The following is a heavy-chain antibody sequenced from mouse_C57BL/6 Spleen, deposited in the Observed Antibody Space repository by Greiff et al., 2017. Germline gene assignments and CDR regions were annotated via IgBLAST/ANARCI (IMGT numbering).Heavy chain of an antibody. CDR3: ASGVYGNLDY. D-gene: IGHD2-1*01. CDR2: IYPGDGDT. V-gene: IGHV1-80*01. J-gene: IGHJ2*01. Sequence: VKLVESGAELVKPGASVKISCKASGYAFSSYWMNWVKQRPGKGLEWIGQIYPGDGDTNYNGKFKGKATLTADKSSSTAYMQLSSLTSEDSAVYFCASGVYGNLDYWGQGTTLTVSS. CDR1: GYAFSSYW.